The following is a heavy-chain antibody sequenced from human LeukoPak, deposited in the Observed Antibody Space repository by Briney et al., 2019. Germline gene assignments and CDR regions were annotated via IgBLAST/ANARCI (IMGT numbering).Heavy chain of an antibody. Sequence: AASVKVSCKASGYTFTSYDINWVRQATGQGLEWMGWINPNSGNTGYAQKFQGRVTITRNTSISTAYMGLSSLRSEDTAVYYCASSRGIVGASAFDHWGQGTLVTVSS. CDR1: GYTFTSYD. CDR3: ASSRGIVGASAFDH. J-gene: IGHJ4*02. D-gene: IGHD1-26*01. V-gene: IGHV1-8*03. CDR2: INPNSGNT.